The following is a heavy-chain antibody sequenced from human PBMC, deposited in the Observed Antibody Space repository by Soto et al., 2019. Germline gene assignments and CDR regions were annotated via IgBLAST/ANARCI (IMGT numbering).Heavy chain of an antibody. CDR2: ISYDGSNK. CDR1: GFTFSSFA. D-gene: IGHD3-10*01. J-gene: IGHJ4*02. V-gene: IGHV3-30-3*01. CDR3: ARDIEDYYGSGSYPSGIDY. Sequence: QVQLVESGGGVVQPGRSLRLSCAASGFTFSSFAFHWVRQAPGKGLEWVAVISYDGSNKYYADSVKGRFTISRDNSKNTLYLQMISLRAEDTAVYYCARDIEDYYGSGSYPSGIDYWGQGTLVTVSS.